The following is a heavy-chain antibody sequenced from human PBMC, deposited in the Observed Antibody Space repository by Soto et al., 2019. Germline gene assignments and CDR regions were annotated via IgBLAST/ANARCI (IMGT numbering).Heavy chain of an antibody. J-gene: IGHJ5*02. V-gene: IGHV3-48*03. D-gene: IGHD3-22*01. CDR2: ISSSGSTI. CDR3: ARYSSGYYGNWFDP. CDR1: GFTFSSYE. Sequence: PGGSLRLSCAASGFTFSSYEMNWVRQAPGKGLEWVSYISSSGSTIYYADSVKGRFTISRDNAKNSLYLQMNSLRAEDTAVYYCARYSSGYYGNWFDPWGQGTLVTVSS.